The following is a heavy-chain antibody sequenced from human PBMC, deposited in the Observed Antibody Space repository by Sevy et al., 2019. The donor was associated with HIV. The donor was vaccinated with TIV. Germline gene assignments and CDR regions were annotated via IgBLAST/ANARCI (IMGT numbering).Heavy chain of an antibody. CDR2: ISGSGGTT. CDR3: ARRPDLGEVIPTGVMDV. Sequence: GGSLRLSCVASGFTFNSYAMSWVRQAPGKGLQWILVISGSGGTTFYADSVKGRFTISRDNSRNTVFLQMNSLRAEDTAAYYCARRPDLGEVIPTGVMDVWGQGTTVTVSS. CDR1: GFTFNSYA. D-gene: IGHD3-3*01. J-gene: IGHJ6*02. V-gene: IGHV3-23*01.